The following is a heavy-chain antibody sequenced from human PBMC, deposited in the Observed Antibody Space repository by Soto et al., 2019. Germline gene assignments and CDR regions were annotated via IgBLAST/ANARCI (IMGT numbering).Heavy chain of an antibody. D-gene: IGHD3-3*01. CDR2: ISYDGGNK. V-gene: IGHV3-30*18. J-gene: IGHJ6*01. CDR3: EKGDGLAWLRHRYGVEG. Sequence: LRRPCPASRLPFYSNGIPWIPPPQSNGLDRVAVISYDGGNKNYADSVKGRFNISRDNSKNTVYRQMNSLRAEDTAVCYGEKGDGLAWLRHRYGVEGWGQGATVTV. CDR1: RLPFYSNG.